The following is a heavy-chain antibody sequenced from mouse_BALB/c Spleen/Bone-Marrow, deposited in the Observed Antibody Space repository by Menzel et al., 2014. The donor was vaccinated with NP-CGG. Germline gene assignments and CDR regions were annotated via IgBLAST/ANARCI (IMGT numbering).Heavy chain of an antibody. V-gene: IGHV1-54*01. CDR2: INPGSGGT. CDR3: ARCLTGTSAMDY. D-gene: IGHD4-1*01. J-gene: IGHJ4*01. Sequence: VQLQQSGAELVRPGTSVKVSCKASGCAFTNYLIEWVKQRPGQGLEWIGVINPGSGGTNYNEKFKAKATLTADKSSSTAYMQLSSLTSDDSAVYFCARCLTGTSAMDYWGQGTSVTVSS. CDR1: GCAFTNYL.